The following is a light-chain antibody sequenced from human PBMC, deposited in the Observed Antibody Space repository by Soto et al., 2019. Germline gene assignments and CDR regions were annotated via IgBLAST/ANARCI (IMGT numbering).Light chain of an antibody. CDR2: DVS. J-gene: IGLJ3*02. V-gene: IGLV2-14*03. CDR3: SSYTSSSTWV. CDR1: SSDIGRYTH. Sequence: QSALTQPASVSGSPGQSITMSCTGTSSDIGRYTHVSWYQQHPGEAPKVIIYDVSDQPSGISTRFSGSKSGNTASLTISGLQAEDEGDYYCSSYTSSSTWVFGGGTKLTVL.